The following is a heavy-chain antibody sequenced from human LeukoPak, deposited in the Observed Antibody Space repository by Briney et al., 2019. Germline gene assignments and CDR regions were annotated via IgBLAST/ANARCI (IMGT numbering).Heavy chain of an antibody. CDR3: ARSTIAAAGIFEF. Sequence: PSETLSLTCTVSGGSISRYYWSWTRQPPGKGLEWIGYINYSGTTDYNPSLKSRVTISVDTSKNQFSLRLSSVTAADTAVYYCARSTIAAAGIFEFWGRGTLVTVSS. V-gene: IGHV4-59*01. D-gene: IGHD6-13*01. CDR1: GGSISRYY. J-gene: IGHJ4*02. CDR2: INYSGTT.